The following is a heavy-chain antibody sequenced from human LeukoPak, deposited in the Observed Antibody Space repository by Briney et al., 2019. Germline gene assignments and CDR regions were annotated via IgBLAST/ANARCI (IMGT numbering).Heavy chain of an antibody. CDR1: GGTYTRNT. CDR3: ARSHSDWYVNTAGH. Sequence: ASVKVSCKASGGTYTRNTLAWVRQAPGQGLEWMGWINTNTGNPTYAQGFTGRFVFSLDTSVSTAYLQISSLKAEDIAVYYCARSHSDWYVNTAGHWGQGTLVTVSS. V-gene: IGHV7-4-1*02. J-gene: IGHJ4*02. D-gene: IGHD6-19*01. CDR2: INTNTGNP.